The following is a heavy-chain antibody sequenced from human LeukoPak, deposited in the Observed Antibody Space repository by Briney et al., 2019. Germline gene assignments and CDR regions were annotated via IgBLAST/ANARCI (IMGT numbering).Heavy chain of an antibody. D-gene: IGHD3-3*01. V-gene: IGHV4-39*07. Sequence: PSETLSLTCTVSGGSISSSSYYWGWIRQPPGKGLEWIGSIYYSGSTYYNPSLKSRVTISVDTSKNQFSLKLSSVTAADTAVYYCARGGDFWSGSLSYWGQGTLVTVSS. J-gene: IGHJ4*02. CDR3: ARGGDFWSGSLSY. CDR1: GGSISSSSYY. CDR2: IYYSGST.